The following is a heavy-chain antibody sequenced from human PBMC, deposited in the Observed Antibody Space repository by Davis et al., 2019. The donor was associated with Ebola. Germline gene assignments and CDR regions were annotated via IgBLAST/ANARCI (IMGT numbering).Heavy chain of an antibody. D-gene: IGHD3-3*01. CDR1: GFTVSTNY. J-gene: IGHJ4*02. V-gene: IGHV3-53*01. Sequence: GGSLRLSCAVSGFTVSTNYMSWVRQAPGKGLEWVSVIFTGGDTYYADSVKGRFTISKDNSKNTLFLQMNSLRAEDTAVYYCARDLRGWRTSDYWGQGTLVTVSS. CDR2: IFTGGDT. CDR3: ARDLRGWRTSDY.